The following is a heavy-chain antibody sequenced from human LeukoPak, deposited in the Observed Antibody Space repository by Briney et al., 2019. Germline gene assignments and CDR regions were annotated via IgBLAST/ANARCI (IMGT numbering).Heavy chain of an antibody. J-gene: IGHJ5*02. CDR3: AKGRFRSSTNCPYDQ. Sequence: GGSLRLSCAASGFTSSDYTMNWVRQAPGKGLEWVSGISVSDDSTYYADSVKGRFTMSRDNSNNMLYLQMNSLRAEDTAVYYCAKGRFRSSTNCPYDQWGQGTLVTVSS. CDR2: ISVSDDST. D-gene: IGHD2-2*01. CDR1: GFTSSDYT. V-gene: IGHV3-23*01.